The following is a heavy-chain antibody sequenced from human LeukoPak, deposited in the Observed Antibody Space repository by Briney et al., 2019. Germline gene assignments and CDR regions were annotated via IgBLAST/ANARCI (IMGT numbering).Heavy chain of an antibody. CDR2: IWYDGSNK. V-gene: IGHV3-33*01. J-gene: IGHJ3*02. CDR1: GFTFSSYG. CDR3: ARESTDFQYAFDI. Sequence: PGGSLRLSCAASGFTFSSYGMHWVRQAPGKGLEWVAVIWYDGSNKYYADSVKGRFTISRDNSKNTLYLQMNSLRAEDTAVYYCARESTDFQYAFDIWGQGTMVTVSS.